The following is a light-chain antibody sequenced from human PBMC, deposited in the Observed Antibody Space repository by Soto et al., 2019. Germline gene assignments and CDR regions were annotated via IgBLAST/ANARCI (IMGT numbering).Light chain of an antibody. CDR2: AAS. Sequence: DIQMTQSPSSQSASVGDRVTITCRASQSINSYLNWYQQKPGKAPKLLIYAASSLQSGVPSRFSGSGSETDFTLTITSLQPDDFATYYCQRSFSTPRTFGQGTRVDI. CDR3: QRSFSTPRT. J-gene: IGKJ1*01. CDR1: QSINSY. V-gene: IGKV1-39*01.